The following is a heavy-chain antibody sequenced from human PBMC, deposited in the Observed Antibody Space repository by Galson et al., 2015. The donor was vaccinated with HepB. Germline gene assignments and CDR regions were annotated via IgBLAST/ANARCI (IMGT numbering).Heavy chain of an antibody. CDR2: INWNGGST. Sequence: SLRLSCAASGFTFDDYGMSWVRQAPGKGLEWVSGINWNGGSTGYADSVKGRFTISRDNTKKSLYLQMNSLRAEDTAMYYCAKDLGSCSGGSCYSVDYWGQRTLVTVSS. CDR3: AKDLGSCSGGSCYSVDY. D-gene: IGHD2-15*01. CDR1: GFTFDDYG. V-gene: IGHV3-20*04. J-gene: IGHJ4*02.